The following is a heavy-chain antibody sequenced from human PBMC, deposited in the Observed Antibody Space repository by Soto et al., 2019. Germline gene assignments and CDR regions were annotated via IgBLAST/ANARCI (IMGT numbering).Heavy chain of an antibody. D-gene: IGHD3-3*01. Sequence: EVQLLESGGGLVQPGGSLRLSCAASGFTFSSYAMSWVRQAPGKGLEWVSAISGSGGSTYYADSVKGRFTISRDNSKNTLYLQMNSLRAEDTAVYYCAKDMAGYYDFWSGYYTGIHYYMDVWGKGTTVTVSS. CDR3: AKDMAGYYDFWSGYYTGIHYYMDV. V-gene: IGHV3-23*01. J-gene: IGHJ6*03. CDR1: GFTFSSYA. CDR2: ISGSGGST.